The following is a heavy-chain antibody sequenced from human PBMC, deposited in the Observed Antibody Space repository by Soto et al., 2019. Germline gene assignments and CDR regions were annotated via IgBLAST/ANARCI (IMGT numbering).Heavy chain of an antibody. CDR2: VIHSGST. V-gene: IGHV4-34*01. D-gene: IGHD3-9*01. CDR1: GGSFSGYY. Sequence: QVQLQQWGAGLLKPSETLSLTCAVSGGSFSGYYWSWIRQPPGKGLEWIGEVIHSGSTNYNPSLKSRVTISVDMSKNQFSLKLSSVTAADPAVCYCARGWSGLVIIRFDPWGQGTLVTVSS. J-gene: IGHJ5*02. CDR3: ARGWSGLVIIRFDP.